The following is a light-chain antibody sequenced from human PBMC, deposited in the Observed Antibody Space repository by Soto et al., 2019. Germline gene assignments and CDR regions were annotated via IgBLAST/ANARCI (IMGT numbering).Light chain of an antibody. J-gene: IGKJ1*01. CDR2: KAS. Sequence: DIQMTQSPSTLSASVGDRVTITCRASQSISSWLAWYQQKPGKAPKLLIYKASSLESGVPSRFGGGGSGTDFTLTISSLQPDDFATYYCQQYNSYPWTFGQGTKVEIK. CDR3: QQYNSYPWT. CDR1: QSISSW. V-gene: IGKV1-5*03.